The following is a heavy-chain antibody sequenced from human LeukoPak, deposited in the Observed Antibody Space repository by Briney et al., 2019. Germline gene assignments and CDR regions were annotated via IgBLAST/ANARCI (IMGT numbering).Heavy chain of an antibody. J-gene: IGHJ3*02. D-gene: IGHD3-10*01. V-gene: IGHV3-48*04. CDR1: GITFSAYS. CDR3: ASYGSGTVDAFDI. Sequence: GGSLRLSCAASGITFSAYSMNWVRQAPGKGLEWVSYISSSGSTIYYADSLKGRFTISRDNAKNSLYLQMNSLRAEDTAVYYCASYGSGTVDAFDIWGQGTMVTVS. CDR2: ISSSGSTI.